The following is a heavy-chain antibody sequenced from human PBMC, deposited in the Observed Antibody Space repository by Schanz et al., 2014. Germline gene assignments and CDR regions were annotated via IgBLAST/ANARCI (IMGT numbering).Heavy chain of an antibody. J-gene: IGHJ6*02. CDR3: AGDRGHGEQLVLEWYYAMDV. CDR1: GYTFSSYV. Sequence: QVQLVQSGAEVKKPGASVKVSCKASGYTFSSYVISWVRQAPGQGLEWMGWISANNGNTNKAQKLQGRVTMTTDTSASTAYMDPRSLRSNGTGVYDWAGDRGHGEQLVLEWYYAMDVWGQGTTVAVSS. D-gene: IGHD6-6*01. V-gene: IGHV1-18*04. CDR2: ISANNGNT.